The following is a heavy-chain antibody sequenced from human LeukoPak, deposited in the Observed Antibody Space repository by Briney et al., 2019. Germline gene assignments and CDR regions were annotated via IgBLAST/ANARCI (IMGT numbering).Heavy chain of an antibody. J-gene: IGHJ4*02. CDR3: AGILEWAFDY. CDR2: ISSSGSYI. D-gene: IGHD3-3*01. CDR1: GFIFSTYT. Sequence: GGSLRLSCAASGFIFSTYTMNWVRRAPGKGLEWVSSISSSGSYIYYADSLKGRFTISRDNAKKSLYLQMNSLRAEDTAVYYCAGILEWAFDYWGQGTLVTVSS. V-gene: IGHV3-21*01.